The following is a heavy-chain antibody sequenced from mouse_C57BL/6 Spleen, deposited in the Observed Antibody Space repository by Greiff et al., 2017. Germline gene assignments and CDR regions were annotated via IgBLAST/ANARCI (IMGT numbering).Heavy chain of an antibody. CDR3: ARRGTTVVARSYWYFDG. CDR2: ISSGRSTI. CDR1: GFTFSDYG. Sequence: DVMLVESGGGLVKPGGSLKLSCAASGFTFSDYGMHWVRQAPEKGLEWVAYISSGRSTIYYADTVKGRFTISRDNAKNTLFLQMTRLRSEDTAMYYCARRGTTVVARSYWYFDGWGTGTTGTVSS. V-gene: IGHV5-17*01. J-gene: IGHJ1*03. D-gene: IGHD1-1*01.